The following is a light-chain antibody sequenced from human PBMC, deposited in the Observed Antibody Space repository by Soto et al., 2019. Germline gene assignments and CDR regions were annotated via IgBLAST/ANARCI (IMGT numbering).Light chain of an antibody. Sequence: DIQMTQSPSSLSASVGDRVTITCQASQDISNYLNWYQQKPGKAPKLLIYDASNLETGVPSRFSGSGSGTEFTFTISSLQPEYIATYYCQQYDNLPPFTFGPGTKVDIK. J-gene: IGKJ3*01. V-gene: IGKV1-33*01. CDR2: DAS. CDR3: QQYDNLPPFT. CDR1: QDISNY.